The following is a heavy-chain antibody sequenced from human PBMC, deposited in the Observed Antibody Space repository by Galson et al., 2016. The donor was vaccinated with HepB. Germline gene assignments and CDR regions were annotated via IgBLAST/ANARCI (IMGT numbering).Heavy chain of an antibody. CDR3: ARRAATYDSSGYYYGADGDY. Sequence: SLRLSCAASGFTFSSYYMHWVRQAPGQGLVWVSRINREESSTSYADYVKGRFTISVDTSKNQFSLKLSSVTAADTAVYYCARRAATYDSSGYYYGADGDYWGQGTLVTVSS. D-gene: IGHD3-22*01. CDR1: GFTFSSYY. J-gene: IGHJ4*02. CDR2: INREESST. V-gene: IGHV3-74*01.